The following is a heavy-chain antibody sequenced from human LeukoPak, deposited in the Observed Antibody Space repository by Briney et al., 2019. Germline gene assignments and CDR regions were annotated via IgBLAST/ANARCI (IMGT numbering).Heavy chain of an antibody. CDR3: AREGRTGGPYFDY. Sequence: SETLSLTCTVSGGSISSYYWSWIRQPPGKGLEWIGYIYYSGSTNYNPSLKSRVTISVDTSKNQFSLKLSSVTAADTAVYYCAREGRTGGPYFDYWGQGTLVTVSS. D-gene: IGHD1-14*01. CDR1: GGSISSYY. V-gene: IGHV4-59*01. CDR2: IYYSGST. J-gene: IGHJ4*02.